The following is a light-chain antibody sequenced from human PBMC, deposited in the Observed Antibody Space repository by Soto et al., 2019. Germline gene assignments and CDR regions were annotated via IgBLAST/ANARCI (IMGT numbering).Light chain of an antibody. Sequence: SYELTQPPSVSVSPGQTARITCSGDALPKKYAYWYQQRSGQAPVLVIYEDNKRPYGIPERFSGSSSGTMATLTVSGAQVEDEADYYCYSTDNSGNHWVFGGGTKLTVL. V-gene: IGLV3-10*01. CDR3: YSTDNSGNHWV. CDR1: ALPKKY. CDR2: EDN. J-gene: IGLJ3*02.